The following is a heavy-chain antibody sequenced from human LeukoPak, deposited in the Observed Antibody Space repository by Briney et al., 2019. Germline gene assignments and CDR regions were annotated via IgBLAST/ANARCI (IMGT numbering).Heavy chain of an antibody. V-gene: IGHV3-7*01. CDR3: ARDGGYSSGWYLFSGGYYFDY. CDR1: GFTFSSYW. CDR2: IKQDGSEK. Sequence: GGSLRLSCAASGFTFSSYWMSWVRQAPGKGLEWVANIKQDGSEKYYVDSVKGRFTISRDNAKNSLYLQMNSLRAEDTAVYYCARDGGYSSGWYLFSGGYYFDYWGQGTLVTVSS. J-gene: IGHJ4*02. D-gene: IGHD6-19*01.